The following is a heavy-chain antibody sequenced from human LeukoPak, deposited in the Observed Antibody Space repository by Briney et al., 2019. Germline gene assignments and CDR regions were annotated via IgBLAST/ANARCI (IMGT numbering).Heavy chain of an antibody. D-gene: IGHD1/OR15-1a*01. V-gene: IGHV3-23*01. J-gene: IGHJ4*02. CDR3: ARVAGWNKCDY. CDR2: ITGSGIST. Sequence: PGGTLRLSCAASGFTFSNFVMSWVRQAPGKGLEGVSAITGSGISTYYADTVKGRSTISRHNSKNTLYLQMNSLRAEDTAVYYCARVAGWNKCDYWGQGTLVTVSS. CDR1: GFTFSNFV.